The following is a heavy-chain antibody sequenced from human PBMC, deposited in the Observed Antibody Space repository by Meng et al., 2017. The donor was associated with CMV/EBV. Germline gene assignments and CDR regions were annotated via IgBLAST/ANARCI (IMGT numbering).Heavy chain of an antibody. D-gene: IGHD3-3*01. J-gene: IGHJ6*02. Sequence: GESLKISCGGSGFTFGSYWMHWVRQVPGKGLVWISRIHSDGVSADYAGSVMGRFTISRDNAKNTVYLQMNSLRPEDTAVYYCARMFNYDFSRGGMDVWGQGTTVTVSS. CDR2: IHSDGVSA. CDR1: GFTFGSYW. CDR3: ARMFNYDFSRGGMDV. V-gene: IGHV3-74*01.